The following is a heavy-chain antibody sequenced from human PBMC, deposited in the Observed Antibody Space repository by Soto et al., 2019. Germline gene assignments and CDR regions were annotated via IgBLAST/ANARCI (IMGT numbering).Heavy chain of an antibody. Sequence: SETLSLPWTVSGDSISAYSWSWVRQPPGKGLEWIGNIHYNGNTKYNPSLKSRVSMSVDTSKNQFSLRLISVTAADTAKYFCAREGNLGRWLQPLDFWGQGTLVTVSS. CDR2: IHYNGNT. CDR3: AREGNLGRWLQPLDF. V-gene: IGHV4-59*01. CDR1: GDSISAYS. D-gene: IGHD5-12*01. J-gene: IGHJ4*02.